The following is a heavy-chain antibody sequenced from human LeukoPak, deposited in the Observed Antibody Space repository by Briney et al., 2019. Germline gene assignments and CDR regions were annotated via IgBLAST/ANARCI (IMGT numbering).Heavy chain of an antibody. Sequence: PGGSLRLSCAASGFTFSSYAMHWVRQAPGKGLEWVAVISYDGSNKYYADSVKGRFTISRDNSKNTLYLQMNSLRAEDTAVYYCARAWKVPAAKSVSLAPIDYWGQGTLVTVSS. J-gene: IGHJ4*02. V-gene: IGHV3-30-3*01. CDR2: ISYDGSNK. CDR3: ARAWKVPAAKSVSLAPIDY. CDR1: GFTFSSYA. D-gene: IGHD2-2*01.